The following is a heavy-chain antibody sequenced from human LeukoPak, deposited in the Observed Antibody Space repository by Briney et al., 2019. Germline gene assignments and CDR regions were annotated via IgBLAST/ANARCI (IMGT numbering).Heavy chain of an antibody. V-gene: IGHV3-7*01. CDR3: ARWSGNILTGLFDF. J-gene: IGHJ4*02. CDR1: GFTFSSYA. Sequence: PGGSLRLSCAASGFTFSSYAMSWVRQAPGKGLEWVANIKQDGSEKYYVDSVKGRFTISRDNAKNSLSLQMNSLRVEDTAVYYCARWSGNILTGLFDFWGQGSLVTVSS. D-gene: IGHD3-9*01. CDR2: IKQDGSEK.